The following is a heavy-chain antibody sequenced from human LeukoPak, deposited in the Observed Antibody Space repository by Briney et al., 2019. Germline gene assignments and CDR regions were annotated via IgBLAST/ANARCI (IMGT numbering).Heavy chain of an antibody. V-gene: IGHV4-59*08. Sequence: SETLSLTCSVSGGSISSSYWSWIRQPPGRGLEWIGYSYYTGDSNYSPSLKSRVTISFATSKNQFSLRLRSVTATDTAVYYCARRVHNRGLYDLGAFDIWGQGAMVTVSS. CDR3: ARRVHNRGLYDLGAFDI. J-gene: IGHJ3*02. CDR1: GGSISSSY. CDR2: SYYTGDS. D-gene: IGHD1-14*01.